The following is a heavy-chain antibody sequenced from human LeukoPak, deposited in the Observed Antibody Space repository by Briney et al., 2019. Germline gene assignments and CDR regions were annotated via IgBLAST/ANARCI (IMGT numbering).Heavy chain of an antibody. CDR2: INPNSGGT. J-gene: IGHJ6*02. CDR1: GYTFTAYY. Sequence: ASVKVSSKASGYTFTAYYMHWVRQAPGQGLEWMGWINPNSGGTNYAQKFQGRVTMTRDTSISTAYMELSRLRSDATAVYYCAREPVVQLERQVHYYYGMDVWGQGTTVTVSS. V-gene: IGHV1-2*02. D-gene: IGHD1-1*01. CDR3: AREPVVQLERQVHYYYGMDV.